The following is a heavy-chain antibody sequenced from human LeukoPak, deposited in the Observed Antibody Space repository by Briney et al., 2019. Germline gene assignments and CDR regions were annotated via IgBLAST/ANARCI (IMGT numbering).Heavy chain of an antibody. D-gene: IGHD1-26*01. CDR2: ISGSSVTT. CDR3: AKKVVVGATSPYSDFQD. CDR1: GFTFSSYA. V-gene: IGHV3-23*01. J-gene: IGHJ1*01. Sequence: GGSLRLSCAASGFTFSSYAMSWVRQAPGKGLEWVSAISGSSVTTYYAGSVKGRFSISRDNSKNTLYLQMNSLRAEDTALYYCAKKVVVGATSPYSDFQDWGQGTLVTVSS.